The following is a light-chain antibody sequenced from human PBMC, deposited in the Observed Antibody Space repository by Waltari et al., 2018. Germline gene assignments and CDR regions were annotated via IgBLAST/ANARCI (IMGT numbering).Light chain of an antibody. CDR2: HVT. V-gene: IGLV2-8*01. J-gene: IGLJ2*01. CDR1: SSDVGSSDY. Sequence: QSALTQPPSASGSPGQTVTISCAGTSSDVGSSDYVSWYQKHPGPAPKLLIYHVTKRPSGVPDRFSGSKSGNTASLTVSGLQAEDEADYYCSSNAGINNFVFGGGTKLTVL. CDR3: SSNAGINNFV.